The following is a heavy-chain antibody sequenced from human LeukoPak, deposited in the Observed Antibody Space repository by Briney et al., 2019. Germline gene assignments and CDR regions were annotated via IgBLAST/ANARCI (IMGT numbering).Heavy chain of an antibody. J-gene: IGHJ3*02. V-gene: IGHV1-2*02. Sequence: ASVKVPCKASGYTFTGYYMHWVRHAPGQGLEWRGWINPNSDGTNYAQKFQGRVTMTRDTSISTAYMELSRLRSDDTAVYYCARDPTIRAKERARGGPYDFWSGYYKAGGAFDIWGQGTMVTVSS. CDR1: GYTFTGYY. CDR2: INPNSDGT. D-gene: IGHD3-3*01. CDR3: ARDPTIRAKERARGGPYDFWSGYYKAGGAFDI.